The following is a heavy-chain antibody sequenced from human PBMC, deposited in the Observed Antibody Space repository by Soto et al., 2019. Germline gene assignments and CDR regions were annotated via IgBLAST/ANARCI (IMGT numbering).Heavy chain of an antibody. CDR1: GGSFSGYY. Sequence: QVQLQQWGAGLLKPSETLSLTCAVYGGSFSGYYWSWIRQPPGKGLEWIGEINHSGSTNYNPSLKSRVTISVDTSKNQISLKLSSVTAADTAVYYCARGFGYSSSWYLTHWGQGTLVTVSS. CDR2: INHSGST. CDR3: ARGFGYSSSWYLTH. J-gene: IGHJ4*02. V-gene: IGHV4-34*01. D-gene: IGHD6-13*01.